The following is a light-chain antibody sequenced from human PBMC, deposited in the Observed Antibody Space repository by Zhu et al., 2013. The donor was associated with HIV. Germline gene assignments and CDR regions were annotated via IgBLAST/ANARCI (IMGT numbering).Light chain of an antibody. CDR3: QQWA. Sequence: EIVLTQSPGTLSLSPGERATLSCRASQTISSNYLAWYQQKPGQAPRLIIYGASTRATGIPDRFSGSGSGTDFTLTISRLEPEDFAVYYCQQWAFGQGTKVEIK. CDR2: GAS. CDR1: QTISSNY. J-gene: IGKJ1*01. V-gene: IGKV3-20*01.